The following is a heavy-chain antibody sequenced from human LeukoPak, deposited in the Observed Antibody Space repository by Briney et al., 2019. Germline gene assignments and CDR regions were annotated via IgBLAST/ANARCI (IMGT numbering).Heavy chain of an antibody. CDR2: ISYDGTNK. V-gene: IGHV3-30-3*01. D-gene: IGHD2-21*02. J-gene: IGHJ4*02. CDR3: AKCGGDCYHSPGRFDY. Sequence: AGGSLRLSCAASGFTFSSYAMHWVRQAPGKGLEWVAVISYDGTNKYYADSVKGRFTISRDNSKNTLYLQMNSLRAEDTAVYYCAKCGGDCYHSPGRFDYWGQGTLVTVSS. CDR1: GFTFSSYA.